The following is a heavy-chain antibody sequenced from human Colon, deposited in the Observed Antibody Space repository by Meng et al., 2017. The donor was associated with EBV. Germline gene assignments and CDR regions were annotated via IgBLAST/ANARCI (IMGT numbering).Heavy chain of an antibody. Sequence: QVPCAGSGPGSVKPSETLSLTGAGSSGSLSSVYWWTWVRQSPGKGLEWIGEIYHSGSTNYNPSLKSRVTISVDKSKNQFSLKLTSVTAADTAVYYCARGGYYSFDYWGQRTLVTVSS. CDR3: ARGGYYSFDY. CDR2: IYHSGST. D-gene: IGHD5-18*01. CDR1: SGSLSSVYW. J-gene: IGHJ4*02. V-gene: IGHV4-4*02.